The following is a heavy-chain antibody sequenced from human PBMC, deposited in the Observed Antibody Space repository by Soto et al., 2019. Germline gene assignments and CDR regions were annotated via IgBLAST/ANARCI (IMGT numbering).Heavy chain of an antibody. J-gene: IGHJ4*02. CDR2: VDYSGTA. CDR1: SGSISVTNVF. CDR3: GRIRGRHLHY. Sequence: PSETLSLTCTVSSGSISVTNVFWGWVRQPPGKGLEWIGNVDYSGTAYFSPSLATRVTFHVDTSKNQFSLTLYSVTAADTAVYYCGRIRGRHLHYWGQGIPVTVS. V-gene: IGHV4-39*01.